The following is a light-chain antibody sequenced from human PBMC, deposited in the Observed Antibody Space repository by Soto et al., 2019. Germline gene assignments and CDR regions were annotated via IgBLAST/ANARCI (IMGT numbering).Light chain of an antibody. J-gene: IGKJ1*01. CDR1: QSISSW. CDR2: KAS. Sequence: DIKMTQSPSTLSASVGDTVTITCRASQSISSWLAWYQQKPGKAPKLLIYKASSLESGVPSRFSGSGSGTEFTLTISSLQPDDFATYYCQQYNSYSWTFGQGTKVDIK. V-gene: IGKV1-5*03. CDR3: QQYNSYSWT.